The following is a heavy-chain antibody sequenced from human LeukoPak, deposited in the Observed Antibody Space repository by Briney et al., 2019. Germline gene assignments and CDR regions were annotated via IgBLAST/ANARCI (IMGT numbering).Heavy chain of an antibody. V-gene: IGHV4-38-2*01. CDR2: IYHSGSP. J-gene: IGHJ4*02. CDR1: GYSITSGYY. Sequence: KPSETLSLTCAVSGYSITSGYYWGWLRQPPGKGLEWIGNIYHSGSPYYNPSLKSRVTISVDTSKNQFSLKLSSVTAADTAVYYCARPISSQGYFGVVIDWGQGTLVTVSS. CDR3: ARPISSQGYFGVVID. D-gene: IGHD3-3*01.